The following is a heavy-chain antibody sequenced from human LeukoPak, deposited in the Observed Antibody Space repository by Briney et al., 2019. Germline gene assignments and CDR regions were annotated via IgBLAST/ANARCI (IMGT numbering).Heavy chain of an antibody. V-gene: IGHV6-1*01. J-gene: IGHJ4*02. Sequence: SQTLSLTCAISGDSVSSNSAAWNWIRQSPSRGLEWLGRTYYRSKWYNDYAVSVKSRITINPDTSKNQFSLQLNSVTPEDTAVYYCARGPPYRFHWGAYYFDYWGQGTLVTVSS. D-gene: IGHD1-26*01. CDR1: GDSVSSNSAA. CDR3: ARGPPYRFHWGAYYFDY. CDR2: TYYRSKWYN.